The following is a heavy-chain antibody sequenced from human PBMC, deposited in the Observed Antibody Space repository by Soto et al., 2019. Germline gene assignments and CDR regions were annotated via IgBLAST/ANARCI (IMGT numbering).Heavy chain of an antibody. Sequence: SETLSLTCTVSGGSISSYYWTWIRQPPGKGLEWIGRVYYTGSTNINPSLQRRVTTSVDTSKDQFSLKLNSVTAADTAVYFCARAGIFGEAVDYWGQGILVTVSS. D-gene: IGHD3-3*01. V-gene: IGHV4-59*01. CDR2: VYYTGST. CDR1: GGSISSYY. CDR3: ARAGIFGEAVDY. J-gene: IGHJ4*02.